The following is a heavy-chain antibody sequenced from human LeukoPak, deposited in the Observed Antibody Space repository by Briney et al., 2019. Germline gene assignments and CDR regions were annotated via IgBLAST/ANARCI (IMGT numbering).Heavy chain of an antibody. Sequence: SVKVSCKASGGTFISYAISWVRQAPGQGLEWMGGIIPIFGTANYAQKFQGRVTITADESTSTAYMELSSLRSDDTAVYYCARGLSTTVTNFCDYWGQGTLVTVSS. D-gene: IGHD4-11*01. CDR1: GGTFISYA. J-gene: IGHJ4*02. CDR2: IIPIFGTA. CDR3: ARGLSTTVTNFCDY. V-gene: IGHV1-69*13.